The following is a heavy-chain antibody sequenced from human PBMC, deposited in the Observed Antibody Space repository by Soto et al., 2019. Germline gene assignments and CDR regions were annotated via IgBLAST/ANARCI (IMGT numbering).Heavy chain of an antibody. Sequence: QVQLVQSGAEVKKPGSSVKVSCTASGGTFSSYAISWVRQAPGQGLEWMGGIIPIFGTANYAQKFQGRVTITADESTSTAYMELSSLRSEDTAVYYCARDHYDSSGYTAYYYGMDVWGQGTTVTVSS. CDR1: GGTFSSYA. CDR3: ARDHYDSSGYTAYYYGMDV. J-gene: IGHJ6*02. D-gene: IGHD3-22*01. V-gene: IGHV1-69*01. CDR2: IIPIFGTA.